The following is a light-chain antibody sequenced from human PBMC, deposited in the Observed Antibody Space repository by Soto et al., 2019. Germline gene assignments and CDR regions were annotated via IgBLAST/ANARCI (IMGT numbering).Light chain of an antibody. CDR3: QQVDSYPRT. CDR1: QAIGSY. V-gene: IGKV1-9*01. Sequence: IQLSQSPSSLSASVGDTVTITCRASQAIGSYFAWYQQRPGTAPKLLIYSASTLHSGDPSRFIGSGSGTDFTLTISSLQPEDFATYYCQQVDSYPRTFGPGTTVEI. J-gene: IGKJ3*01. CDR2: SAS.